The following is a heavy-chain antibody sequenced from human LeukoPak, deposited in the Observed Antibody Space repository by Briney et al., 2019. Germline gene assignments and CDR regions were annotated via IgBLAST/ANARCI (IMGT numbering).Heavy chain of an antibody. Sequence: GGSLRLSCAASGISFSNYSMNWVRQAPGKGLEWVSSISSSSSYIYYADSVKGRFTISRDNAKNSLYLQMNSLRAEDTAVYYCARGQYHYGGNSQGDPWGQGTLVTVSS. V-gene: IGHV3-21*01. CDR2: ISSSSSYI. CDR3: ARGQYHYGGNSQGDP. D-gene: IGHD4-23*01. J-gene: IGHJ5*02. CDR1: GISFSNYS.